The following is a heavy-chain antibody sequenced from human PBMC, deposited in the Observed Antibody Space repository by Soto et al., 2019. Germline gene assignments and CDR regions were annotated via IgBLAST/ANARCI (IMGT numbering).Heavy chain of an antibody. CDR2: IDWDDDK. Sequence: SGPTLVNPAQTLTLTCTFSGFSLSTSGMCVSCIRQPPGNSLEWLALIDWDDDKYYSTSLKTRLTISKDTSKNQVVLTMTNMDPVDTATYYCARGVGDLLWKARPYYFDYWGQGTLVTVSS. CDR3: ARGVGDLLWKARPYYFDY. D-gene: IGHD3-10*01. J-gene: IGHJ4*02. V-gene: IGHV2-70*01. CDR1: GFSLSTSGMC.